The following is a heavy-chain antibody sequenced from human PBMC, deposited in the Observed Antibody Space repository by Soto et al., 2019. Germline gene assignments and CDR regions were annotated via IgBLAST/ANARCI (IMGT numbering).Heavy chain of an antibody. J-gene: IGHJ2*01. CDR1: GFSFSSYG. CDR2: VGHDGSAQ. CDR3: AKEFLPIPRVYWYFDL. V-gene: IGHV3-30*18. Sequence: QVQLVESGGGVVQPGRSLRLSFAASGFSFSSYGMHWVRQAPGKGLEWVTVVGHDGSAQEYADSVKGRFTISRDNSKNTLYLQMDSLRAEDTAVYYCAKEFLPIPRVYWYFDLWGRGTLVTVSS. D-gene: IGHD2-2*02.